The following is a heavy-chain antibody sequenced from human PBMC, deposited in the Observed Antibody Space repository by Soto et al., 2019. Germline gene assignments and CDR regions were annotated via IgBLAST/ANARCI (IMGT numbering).Heavy chain of an antibody. CDR1: GYSFTSYW. Sequence: PGESLKISCKGSGYSFTSYWISWVRQMPGKGLEWMGRIDPSDSYTNYSPSFQGHVTISADKSISTAYLQWSSLKASDTAMYYCARRAPFARDYSYCYAQDVPGQGTTGIVSS. CDR3: ARRAPFARDYSYCYAQDV. D-gene: IGHD2-21*01. J-gene: IGHJ6*02. CDR2: IDPSDSYT. V-gene: IGHV5-10-1*01.